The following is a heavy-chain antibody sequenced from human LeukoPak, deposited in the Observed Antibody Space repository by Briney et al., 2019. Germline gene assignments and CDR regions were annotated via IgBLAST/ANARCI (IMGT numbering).Heavy chain of an antibody. CDR2: ISYSGANS. V-gene: IGHV3-23*01. CDR3: ARDMQLST. Sequence: GGSLRLSCAASGFTFSGSSMSWVRQAPGEGLEWVSLISYSGANSYYTDYVRGRFTISRDNSKDTLFLQMNSRRAEDTAIYYCARDMQLSTWGLGTMVTVSS. CDR1: GFTFSGSS. J-gene: IGHJ3*01. D-gene: IGHD3-16*02.